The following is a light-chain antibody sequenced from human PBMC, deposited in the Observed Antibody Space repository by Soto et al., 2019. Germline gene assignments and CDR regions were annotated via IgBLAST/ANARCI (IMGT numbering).Light chain of an antibody. CDR3: SSYTSRSTPWV. CDR1: SSDVGGYNY. CDR2: DVS. V-gene: IGLV2-14*03. Sequence: QSALTQPTSVSGSPGQSITISCTGTSSDVGGYNYVSWYQHHPGKAPKLMICDVSDRPSGVSNRFSGSKSGNTASLTISGLQAEDEADYYCSSYTSRSTPWVFGSGTKVTVL. J-gene: IGLJ1*01.